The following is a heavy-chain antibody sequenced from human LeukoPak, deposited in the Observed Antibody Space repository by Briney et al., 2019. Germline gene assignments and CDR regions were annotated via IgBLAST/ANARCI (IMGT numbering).Heavy chain of an antibody. D-gene: IGHD3-10*01. V-gene: IGHV1-2*02. CDR2: INPDSGGA. CDR1: GYTFTGYY. J-gene: IGHJ4*02. CDR3: ARDKILWFRELLGY. Sequence: ASVKVSCKASGYTFTGYYMHWVRQAPGQGLEWMGWINPDSGGANYAQKFQGRVTMTRDTSISTAYMELSRLRSDDTAVYYCARDKILWFRELLGYWGQGTLVTVSS.